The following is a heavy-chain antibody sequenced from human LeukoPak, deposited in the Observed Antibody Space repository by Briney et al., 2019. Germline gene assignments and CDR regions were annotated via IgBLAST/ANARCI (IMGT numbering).Heavy chain of an antibody. D-gene: IGHD3-10*01. J-gene: IGHJ2*01. V-gene: IGHV1-69*13. CDR3: AKSTYYYGSGEGSNYWYFDL. CDR1: GGTFSRFA. CDR2: IIPIFGPA. Sequence: GASVTVSCTTSGGTFSRFAISWVRQAPGQGLEWMGGIIPIFGPANYAQKFQGRVTITADESTSTAYMELSSLRSEDTALYYCAKSTYYYGSGEGSNYWYFDLWGRGTLVTVSS.